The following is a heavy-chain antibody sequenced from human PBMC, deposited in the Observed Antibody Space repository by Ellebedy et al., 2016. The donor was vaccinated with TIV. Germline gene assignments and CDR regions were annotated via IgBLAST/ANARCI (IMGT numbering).Heavy chain of an antibody. CDR3: AREASAKNGLY. V-gene: IGHV1-18*01. J-gene: IGHJ4*02. Sequence: ASVKVSCXTSGYLFTNHGISWVRQGPGQGPEWMGWISTYSGHTDHAQKFQGRVTMTRDTSTSTAYMELRSLRSDDTGVYYCAREASAKNGLYWGQGTLVTVSS. D-gene: IGHD3/OR15-3a*01. CDR1: GYLFTNHG. CDR2: ISTYSGHT.